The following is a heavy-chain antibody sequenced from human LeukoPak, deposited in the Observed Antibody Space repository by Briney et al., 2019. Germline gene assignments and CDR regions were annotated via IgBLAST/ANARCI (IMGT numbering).Heavy chain of an antibody. J-gene: IGHJ6*02. CDR2: ISSSSSSTI. CDR3: ARAQDMDV. V-gene: IGHV3-48*02. CDR1: GFTFSSYS. Sequence: GGSLRLSCAASGFTFSSYSMNWVRQAPGKGLEWVSYISSSSSSTIYYADSVKGRFTISRDNAKKSLSLQMNSLRDEDTAVYYCARAQDMDVWGQGTTVTVSS.